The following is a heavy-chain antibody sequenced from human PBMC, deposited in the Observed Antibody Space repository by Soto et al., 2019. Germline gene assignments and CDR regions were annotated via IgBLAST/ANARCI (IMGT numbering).Heavy chain of an antibody. Sequence: EVQEVESGGGLVKPGGSLRLSCAASGFTFSEYSFLWVRQAPGKGLEWLSFIANGDNHIFYSDSVKGRFTISRDNAKNSVYLQLNSMRADDSAVYYCARENGHCTDACNRGAFDIWGQGTMVTVSS. CDR1: GFTFSEYS. J-gene: IGHJ3*02. D-gene: IGHD1-1*01. CDR3: ARENGHCTDACNRGAFDI. V-gene: IGHV3-21*01. CDR2: IANGDNHI.